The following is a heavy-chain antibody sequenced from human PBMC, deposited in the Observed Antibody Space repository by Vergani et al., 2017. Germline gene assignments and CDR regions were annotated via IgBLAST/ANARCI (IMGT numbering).Heavy chain of an antibody. CDR3: AKAQLGRTGAFDL. V-gene: IGHV3-9*01. CDR1: GFIFDDYG. J-gene: IGHJ3*01. CDR2: ISWNSGRI. D-gene: IGHD1-1*01. Sequence: EVQMVESGGGLVQPGRSLRLSCAASGFIFDDYGMHWVRQAPGKGLEWVSGISWNSGRIGYADSVKGRFTISRDNAKNSLYLQMNSLRGEDTALYHCAKAQLGRTGAFDLWGQGTMVTVSS.